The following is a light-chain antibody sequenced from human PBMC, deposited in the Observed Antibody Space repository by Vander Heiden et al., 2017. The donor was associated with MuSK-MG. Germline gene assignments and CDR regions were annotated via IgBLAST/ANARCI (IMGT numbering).Light chain of an antibody. CDR3: QQDCASLS. CDR1: ESVRNSS. V-gene: IGKV3-20*01. J-gene: IGKJ4*01. Sequence: IVLTQSPGTLSLSPGERATLSCRASESVRNSSVAWYQQKPGQAPRLLIYGASRRANGVPDRFRGSGSGTEFSLTISRLEGDDFAVYYWQQDCASLSFGGGTKVEIK. CDR2: GAS.